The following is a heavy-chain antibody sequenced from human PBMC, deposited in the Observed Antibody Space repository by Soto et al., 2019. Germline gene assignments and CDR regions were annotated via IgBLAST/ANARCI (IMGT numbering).Heavy chain of an antibody. CDR1: GFTFSSYG. CDR2: ISYDGSEK. J-gene: IGHJ4*02. V-gene: IGHV3-30*18. D-gene: IGHD3-22*01. Sequence: QVQLVESGGGVVQPGKSLRLSCAASGFTFSSYGMHWVRQAPGKGLEWVAVISYDGSEKYYADFVKGRFTISRDNSKNMVYLQVSSLRAEDTAVYYCAKSTGGTFDYDITGDTDFDYWGQGTLVTVSS. CDR3: AKSTGGTFDYDITGDTDFDY.